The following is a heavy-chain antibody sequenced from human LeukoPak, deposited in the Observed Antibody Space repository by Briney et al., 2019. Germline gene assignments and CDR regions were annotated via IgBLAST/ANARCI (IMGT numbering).Heavy chain of an antibody. CDR3: ARRYCSGGTCYFFDS. J-gene: IGHJ4*02. CDR1: GFTVSSNC. D-gene: IGHD2-15*01. CDR2: LCHAGNT. Sequence: QPGGSLRLSRAASGFTVSSNCMGWVRQAPGRGLEWVSLLCHAGNTYYTDSVKGRLTISRDDSKNTLYLQMNSLRAEDTAVYYCARRYCSGGTCYFFDSWGQGTLVTVSS. V-gene: IGHV3-53*01.